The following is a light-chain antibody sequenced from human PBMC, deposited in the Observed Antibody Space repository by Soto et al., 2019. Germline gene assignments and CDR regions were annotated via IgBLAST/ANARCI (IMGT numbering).Light chain of an antibody. V-gene: IGKV3-15*01. J-gene: IGKJ4*01. CDR2: GAS. CDR3: QQYDNWPPLT. Sequence: EIVMTQSPATLSMSPGERVTLSCRASQSVRSNLAWYQQKPGQPPRLLIYGASTRATGIPARFSGSGSGTEFTLTISSLQSEDFAVYHCQQYDNWPPLTFGGGTKVEIK. CDR1: QSVRSN.